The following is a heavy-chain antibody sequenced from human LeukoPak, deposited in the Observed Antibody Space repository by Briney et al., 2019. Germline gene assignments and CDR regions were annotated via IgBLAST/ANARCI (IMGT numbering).Heavy chain of an antibody. D-gene: IGHD4-23*01. Sequence: PSQTLSLTCTVSGGSISSGDNYWSWIRQPPGKGLEWIGFMYSSGSTYYNPSLKSRVTILVDTSKSQFSLKLSSVTAADTAVYYCARHHGGKGLDYWGQGTLVTVSS. J-gene: IGHJ4*02. CDR3: ARHHGGKGLDY. CDR2: MYSSGST. CDR1: GGSISSGDNY. V-gene: IGHV4-30-4*08.